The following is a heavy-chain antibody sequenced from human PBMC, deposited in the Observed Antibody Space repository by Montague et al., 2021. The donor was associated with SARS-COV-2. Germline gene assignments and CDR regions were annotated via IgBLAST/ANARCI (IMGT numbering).Heavy chain of an antibody. J-gene: IGHJ6*03. CDR1: GGSFSTYS. V-gene: IGHV4-34*01. CDR3: ARLGDGVVPSPILGVGPYYSYYYTDV. CDR2: IHHGGST. Sequence: SETLSLTCAVHGGSFSTYSWNWIRQPPGKGLEWIGEIHHGGSTNYNPSLKSRVTISADTSKNQFSLKLTSVAAADTAVYYCARLGDGVVPSPILGVGPYYSYYYTDVWGKGTTVTVSS. D-gene: IGHD3-10*01.